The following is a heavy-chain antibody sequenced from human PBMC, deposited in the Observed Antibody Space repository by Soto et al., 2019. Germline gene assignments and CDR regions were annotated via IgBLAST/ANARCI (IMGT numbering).Heavy chain of an antibody. Sequence: EVQLLESGGGLVQPGGSLRLSCAASGFTFSSYAMSWVRQAPGKGLEWVSALGGRGDSTYYADSVKGRFTISRDNSRDTLYMQMNSLRAEDTAVYYCAKDLIYGYNSGRTFDYWGQGTLVTVSS. V-gene: IGHV3-23*01. CDR1: GFTFSSYA. D-gene: IGHD6-19*01. CDR2: LGGRGDST. J-gene: IGHJ4*02. CDR3: AKDLIYGYNSGRTFDY.